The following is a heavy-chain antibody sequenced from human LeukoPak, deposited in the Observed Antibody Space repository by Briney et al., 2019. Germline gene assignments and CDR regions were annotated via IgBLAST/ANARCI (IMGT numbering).Heavy chain of an antibody. CDR3: ATVSYQGSNHYYGMDV. CDR2: IRSKANSYAT. Sequence: GGSLRLSCAASGFTFSGSAMHWVRQASGKGLERVGRIRSKANSYATAYAASVKGRFTISRDDSKNTAYLQMNSLKTEDTAVYYCATVSYQGSNHYYGMDVWGQGTTVTVSS. V-gene: IGHV3-73*01. D-gene: IGHD4-23*01. J-gene: IGHJ6*02. CDR1: GFTFSGSA.